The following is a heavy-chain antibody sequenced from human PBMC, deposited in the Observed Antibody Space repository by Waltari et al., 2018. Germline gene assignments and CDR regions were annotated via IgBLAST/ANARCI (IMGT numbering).Heavy chain of an antibody. J-gene: IGHJ4*02. Sequence: QVQLVESGGGVVQPGRSLRLSCAASGFTFSSYAMHWVRQAPGKGLEWVAVISYDGSNKYYAYSVKGRFTISRDNSKNTLYLQMNSLRAEDTAVYYCAREGSGRDFDYWGQGTLVTVSS. CDR1: GFTFSSYA. D-gene: IGHD3-10*01. V-gene: IGHV3-30-3*01. CDR2: ISYDGSNK. CDR3: AREGSGRDFDY.